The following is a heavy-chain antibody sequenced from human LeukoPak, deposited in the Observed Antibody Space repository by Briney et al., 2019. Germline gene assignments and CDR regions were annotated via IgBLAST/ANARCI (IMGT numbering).Heavy chain of an antibody. D-gene: IGHD3-16*01. CDR1: GFTFDDYG. Sequence: GGSLRLSCAASGFTFDDYGMSWVRQAPGKGLEWVSGINWNGGSTGYADSVKGRFTISRDNAKNSLYLQMNSLRAEDTALYYCARDDNLPTFGGVQRNNYGFDYWGQGTLVTVSS. J-gene: IGHJ4*02. V-gene: IGHV3-20*04. CDR3: ARDDNLPTFGGVQRNNYGFDY. CDR2: INWNGGST.